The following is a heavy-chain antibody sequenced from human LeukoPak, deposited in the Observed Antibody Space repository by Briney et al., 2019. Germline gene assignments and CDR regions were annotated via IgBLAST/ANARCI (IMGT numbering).Heavy chain of an antibody. CDR3: ARGGPYYYYYMDV. Sequence: PSETLSLTCTVSGGSISSYYWSWIRQPPGKGLEWIGRIYTSGSTNYNPSLKSRVTISVDTSKNQFSLKLSSVTAADTAVYYCARGGPYYYYYMDVWGKGTTVTISS. CDR1: GGSISSYY. V-gene: IGHV4-4*08. J-gene: IGHJ6*03. D-gene: IGHD1-26*01. CDR2: IYTSGST.